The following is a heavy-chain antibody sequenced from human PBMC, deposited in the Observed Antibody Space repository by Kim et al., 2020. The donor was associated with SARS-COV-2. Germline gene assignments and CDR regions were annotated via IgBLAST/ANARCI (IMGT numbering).Heavy chain of an antibody. CDR1: GFTFSSYG. Sequence: GGSLRLSCVASGFTFSSYGMHWVRQAPGKGLEWVAFIWYDGSNKYYADSVRGRFTISRDNSMNTLFLQMNSLRAEDTAVYYCASAYSYDIYYFDYWGQGTLVTVPS. D-gene: IGHD5-18*01. J-gene: IGHJ4*02. CDR3: ASAYSYDIYYFDY. V-gene: IGHV3-33*01. CDR2: IWYDGSNK.